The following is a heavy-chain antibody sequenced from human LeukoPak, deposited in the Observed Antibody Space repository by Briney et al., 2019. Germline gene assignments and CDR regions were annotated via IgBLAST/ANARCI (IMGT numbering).Heavy chain of an antibody. V-gene: IGHV3-21*01. J-gene: IGHJ4*02. CDR1: GFTFSSYS. Sequence: PGGSLRLSCAASGFTFSSYSMNWVRQAPGKGLEWVSSISSSSSYIYYADSVKGRFTISRDNAKNSLYLQMNSLRAEDTAVYYCARAPTVLVGYCSSASCQADYWGQGTLVTVSS. CDR3: ARAPTVLVGYCSSASCQADY. D-gene: IGHD2-2*01. CDR2: ISSSSSYI.